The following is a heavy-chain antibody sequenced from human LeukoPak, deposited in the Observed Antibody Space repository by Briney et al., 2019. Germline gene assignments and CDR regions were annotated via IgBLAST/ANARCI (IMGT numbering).Heavy chain of an antibody. D-gene: IGHD6-25*01. J-gene: IGHJ4*02. V-gene: IGHV1-8*01. CDR1: GYTFTSYD. Sequence: VASVKVSCKASGYTFTSYDINWVRRATGQRLGWMRWMNANSGNTGYAQKFQCRVSMRRNTSISTAYMELSRLRSEDTAVYYCARRVGFRYDYWGQGTLVTVSS. CDR2: MNANSGNT. CDR3: ARRVGFRYDY.